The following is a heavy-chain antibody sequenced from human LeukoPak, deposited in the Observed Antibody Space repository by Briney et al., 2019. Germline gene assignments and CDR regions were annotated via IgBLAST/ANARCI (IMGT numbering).Heavy chain of an antibody. CDR1: GGSIISSDYH. D-gene: IGHD1-26*01. V-gene: IGHV4-39*07. CDR3: AREVVGATYAFDI. CDR2: ISYSGNT. Sequence: SETLSLTCTVSGGSIISSDYHWGWVRQPPGKGLEWIGTISYSGNTDYNPSLRSRVTISVDTSKNQFSLKLSSVTAADTAVYYCAREVVGATYAFDIWGQGTMVTVSS. J-gene: IGHJ3*02.